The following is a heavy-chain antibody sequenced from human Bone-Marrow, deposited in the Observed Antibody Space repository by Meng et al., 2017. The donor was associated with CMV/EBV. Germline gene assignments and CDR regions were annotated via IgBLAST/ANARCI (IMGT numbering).Heavy chain of an antibody. D-gene: IGHD3-3*01. CDR1: GGTFSSYT. CDR2: INPSGGST. V-gene: IGHV1-46*01. CDR3: ARDYYDFWSGYSSLLMDV. Sequence: ASVKVSCKASGGTFSSYTISWVRQAPGQGLEWMGIINPSGGSTSYAQKFQGRVTMTRDTSTSTVYMALSSLRSEDTAGYYCARDYYDFWSGYSSLLMDVWGQGTTVTVSS. J-gene: IGHJ6*02.